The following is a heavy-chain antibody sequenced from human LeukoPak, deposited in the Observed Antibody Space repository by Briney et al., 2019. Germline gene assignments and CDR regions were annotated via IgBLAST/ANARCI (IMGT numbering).Heavy chain of an antibody. D-gene: IGHD1-26*01. Sequence: SETLSLTCIVSGSSVSTFYWSWLRQSPGTGLEWIGFVHDTGSTAYNPSLKGRVTISLETSENQLSLMLTSVTAADTAMYYCARGSTDVYWYLDVWGRGTLVTVSS. J-gene: IGHJ2*01. CDR1: GSSVSTFY. V-gene: IGHV4-59*02. CDR2: VHDTGST. CDR3: ARGSTDVYWYLDV.